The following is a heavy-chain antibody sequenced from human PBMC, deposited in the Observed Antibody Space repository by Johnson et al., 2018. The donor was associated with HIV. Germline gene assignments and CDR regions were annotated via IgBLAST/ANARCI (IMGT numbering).Heavy chain of an antibody. Sequence: VQLVESGGGVVQPGRSLRLSCAASGFTFSSYAMHWVRQAPGKGLEWVAVISYDGSNKYYADSVKGRFTISRDNSKNTLYLQLSSLRTEDTAVFYCARDQGWGDGFDIWGQGTMVIVSS. J-gene: IGHJ3*02. CDR3: ARDQGWGDGFDI. CDR2: ISYDGSNK. D-gene: IGHD3-16*01. V-gene: IGHV3-30*04. CDR1: GFTFSSYA.